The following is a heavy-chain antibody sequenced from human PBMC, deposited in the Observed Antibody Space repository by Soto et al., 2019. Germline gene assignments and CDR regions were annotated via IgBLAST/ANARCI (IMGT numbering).Heavy chain of an antibody. CDR3: ARDLLSGSLNYYSGMDV. CDR2: INSDGSST. J-gene: IGHJ6*02. Sequence: GGSLRLSGAASGFTFSRYWMHWVRQAPGKGLVWVSRINSDGSSTSYADSVKGRFTISRDNAKNTLYLQMNSLRAEDTAVYYCARDLLSGSLNYYSGMDVWGQGATVTVTS. D-gene: IGHD1-26*01. CDR1: GFTFSRYW. V-gene: IGHV3-74*01.